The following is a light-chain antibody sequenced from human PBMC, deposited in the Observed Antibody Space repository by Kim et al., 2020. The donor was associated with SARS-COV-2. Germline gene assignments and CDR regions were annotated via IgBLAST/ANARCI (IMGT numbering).Light chain of an antibody. V-gene: IGLV3-21*04. J-gene: IGLJ3*02. CDR3: QVCDSSNDHPV. Sequence: SYELTQPPSVSVAPGTTARITCGGDNIGSKTVPWYQQRPGQAPVLVIYFDRDRPSGIPERFSGSNSGNTATLTISRVEAGDEAVYCCQVCDSSNDHPVFGGGTQLTVL. CDR1: NIGSKT. CDR2: FDR.